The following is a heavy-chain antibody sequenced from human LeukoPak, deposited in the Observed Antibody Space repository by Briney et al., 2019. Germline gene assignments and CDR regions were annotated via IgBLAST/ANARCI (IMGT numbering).Heavy chain of an antibody. CDR1: GFTFDDYA. CDR3: AKDREYSSSSGIDY. D-gene: IGHD6-13*01. V-gene: IGHV3-9*01. Sequence: PGGSLRLSCAASGFTFDDYAMHWVRQAPGKGLEWVSGISWNSGSIGYADSVKGRFTISRDNAKNSLYLQMNSLRAEDTALYYCAKDREYSSSSGIDYWGQGTLVTVSS. J-gene: IGHJ4*02. CDR2: ISWNSGSI.